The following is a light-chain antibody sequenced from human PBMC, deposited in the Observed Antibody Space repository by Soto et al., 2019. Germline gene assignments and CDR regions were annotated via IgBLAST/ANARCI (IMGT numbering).Light chain of an antibody. V-gene: IGLV2-8*01. Sequence: QSALTQPPSASGSPGQSVTISCTGTSSDVGGYNYVSWYQQHPGKAPKLMIYEVSKRPPGVPDRFSGSKSDNTAFLTVSGLQAEDEADYYCSSYAGSNNFVFGSGTKLTVL. CDR1: SSDVGGYNY. CDR3: SSYAGSNNFV. CDR2: EVS. J-gene: IGLJ1*01.